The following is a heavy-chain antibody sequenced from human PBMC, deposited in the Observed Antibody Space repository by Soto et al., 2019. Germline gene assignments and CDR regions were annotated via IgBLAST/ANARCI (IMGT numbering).Heavy chain of an antibody. CDR2: FDPEDGET. V-gene: IGHV1-24*01. J-gene: IGHJ4*02. Sequence: ASVKVSCKVSGYTLTELSMHWVRQAPGKGLEWMGGFDPEDGETIYAQKFQGRVTMTEDTSTDTAYMEPSSLRSEDTAVYYCATVNVYYDSSGYYWDYFDYWGQGTQVTVSS. CDR1: GYTLTELS. D-gene: IGHD3-22*01. CDR3: ATVNVYYDSSGYYWDYFDY.